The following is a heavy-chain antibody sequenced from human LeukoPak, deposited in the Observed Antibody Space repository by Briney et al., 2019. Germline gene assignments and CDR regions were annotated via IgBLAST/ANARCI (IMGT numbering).Heavy chain of an antibody. CDR3: AKGGVVSDRRGAFDI. J-gene: IGHJ3*02. V-gene: IGHV3-23*01. Sequence: PGGSLRLSCAASGFSFSSYAMSWVRQAPGKGLEWVSAISGSGGSTYYADSVKGRFTISRDNPKNTLYLQMNSLRAEDTAVYYCAKGGVVSDRRGAFDIWGQGTMVTVSS. D-gene: IGHD2-8*02. CDR1: GFSFSSYA. CDR2: ISGSGGST.